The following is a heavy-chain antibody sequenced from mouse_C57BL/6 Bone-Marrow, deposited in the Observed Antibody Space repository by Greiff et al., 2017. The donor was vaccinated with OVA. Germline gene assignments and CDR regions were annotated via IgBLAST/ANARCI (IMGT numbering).Heavy chain of an antibody. CDR3: ARRGAYYSNLGY. V-gene: IGHV1-81*01. CDR1: GYTFTRYG. D-gene: IGHD2-5*01. J-gene: IGHJ2*01. Sequence: VQLQQSGAELARPGASVKLSCKASGYTFTRYGLSWVKQRTGQGLEWIGEIYPRSGHTYYNEKFKGKATLTADKSSSTAYMELRSLPSEDSAVYFCARRGAYYSNLGYWGQGTTLTVSS. CDR2: IYPRSGHT.